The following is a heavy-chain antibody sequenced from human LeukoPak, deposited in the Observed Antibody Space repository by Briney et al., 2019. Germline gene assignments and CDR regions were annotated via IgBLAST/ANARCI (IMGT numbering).Heavy chain of an antibody. J-gene: IGHJ4*02. D-gene: IGHD3-22*01. Sequence: GGSLRLSCTVSGFTVSSDSMSWVRQAPGKGLEWVSFIYSDNTHYSDSVKGRFTISRDNSKNTLYLQMNSLRAEDTAVYYCAKSYYYDSSGSPFDYWGQGTLVTVSS. V-gene: IGHV3-66*03. CDR2: IYSDNT. CDR3: AKSYYYDSSGSPFDY. CDR1: GFTVSSDS.